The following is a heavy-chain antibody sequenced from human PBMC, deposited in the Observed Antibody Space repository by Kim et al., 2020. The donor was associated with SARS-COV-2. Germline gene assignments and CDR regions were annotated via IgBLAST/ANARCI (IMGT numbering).Heavy chain of an antibody. CDR3: ATSHGMDV. J-gene: IGHJ6*02. Sequence: GGSLRLSCAASGFTFSNFAMIWVRQAPGKGLEWVSSICAGGTYYADSVKGRFTISRDNSKNTLYLQMNSLRAEDTAIYYCATSHGMDVWGQGTTGTVSS. CDR1: GFTFSNFA. CDR2: ICAGGT. V-gene: IGHV3-23*01.